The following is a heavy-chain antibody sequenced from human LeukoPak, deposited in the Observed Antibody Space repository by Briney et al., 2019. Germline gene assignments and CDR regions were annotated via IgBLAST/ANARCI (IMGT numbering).Heavy chain of an antibody. V-gene: IGHV4-34*01. CDR1: GGSFSGYY. CDR3: AEFADRYEGYY. D-gene: IGHD5-24*01. Sequence: SETLSLTCAVYGGSFSGYYWSWIRQPPGKGLEWIGEINHSGSTNYNPSLKSRVTISVDTSKNQFSLKLSPVTAADTAVYYCAEFADRYEGYYWGQGTLVTVSS. J-gene: IGHJ4*02. CDR2: INHSGST.